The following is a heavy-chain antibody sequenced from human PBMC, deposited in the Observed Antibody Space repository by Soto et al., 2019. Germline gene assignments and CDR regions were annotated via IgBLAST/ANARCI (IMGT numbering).Heavy chain of an antibody. Sequence: EVQLVESGGGLVQPGGSLRISCAASGFTVSNNYMNWVRQAPGKGLEWVSTIYAGGSTYYADSVKGRFTISRHNFKNMLYLQMNSLRTEDSAVYYCARVPELDPWGQGTLVTVSS. CDR3: ARVPELDP. J-gene: IGHJ5*02. V-gene: IGHV3-53*04. CDR1: GFTVSNNY. CDR2: IYAGGST.